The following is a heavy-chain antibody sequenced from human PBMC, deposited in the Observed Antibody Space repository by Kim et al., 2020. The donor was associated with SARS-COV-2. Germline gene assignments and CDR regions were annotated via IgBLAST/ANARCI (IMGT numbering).Heavy chain of an antibody. Sequence: AAPVTGRFTSSRDDSKNTLYLQMNSLKTEDTALYYCPTLLLAATGKGFDFWGQGTLVTFSS. CDR3: PTLLLAATGKGFDF. D-gene: IGHD6-13*01. J-gene: IGHJ4*02. V-gene: IGHV3-15*01.